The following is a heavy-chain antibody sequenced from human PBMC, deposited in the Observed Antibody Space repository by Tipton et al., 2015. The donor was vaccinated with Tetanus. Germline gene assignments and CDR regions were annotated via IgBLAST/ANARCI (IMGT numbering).Heavy chain of an antibody. D-gene: IGHD1-26*01. V-gene: IGHV3-74*03. CDR3: VRDRYGDSYYVPSHWFDP. CDR1: GFTFRSYW. Sequence: SLRLSCAASGFTFRSYWMHWVRQVPGKGLVWISRINSDGSKTTYADSVKGRFTISRDNAKNTLHLHMDSLRADDTAVYYCVRDRYGDSYYVPSHWFDPWGHGTLVTVSS. CDR2: INSDGSKT. J-gene: IGHJ5*02.